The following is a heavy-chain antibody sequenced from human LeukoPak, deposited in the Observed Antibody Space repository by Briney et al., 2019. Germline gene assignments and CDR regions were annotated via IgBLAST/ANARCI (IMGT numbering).Heavy chain of an antibody. CDR1: GFDLGHYE. D-gene: IGHD5/OR15-5a*01. V-gene: IGHV3-48*03. CDR2: ISVRAATI. Sequence: GGSLRLSCAASGFDLGHYEVNWVRQAPGKGLEWIAHISVRAATIYYGDSVEGRFTISRDDAKNSLFLQMNSLRAEDTAVYYCARTPALASTRMFDYWGQGTLVTVSS. J-gene: IGHJ4*02. CDR3: ARTPALASTRMFDY.